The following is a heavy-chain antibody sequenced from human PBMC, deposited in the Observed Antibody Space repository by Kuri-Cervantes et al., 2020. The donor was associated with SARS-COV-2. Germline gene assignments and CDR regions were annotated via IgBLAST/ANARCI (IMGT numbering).Heavy chain of an antibody. V-gene: IGHV4-39*07. CDR2: LYYSGST. CDR3: ARVPLWSGYYKDYYYYGMDV. Sequence: SKTRSFTGSVPGGSISSSSYYWGWIRQPPGKGREWIGSLYYSGSTYYNPSLTSRVTISVDTSKNQFSLKLSSVTAADTAVYYFARVPLWSGYYKDYYYYGMDVWSQGTTVTVSS. J-gene: IGHJ6*02. CDR1: GGSISSSSYY. D-gene: IGHD3-3*01.